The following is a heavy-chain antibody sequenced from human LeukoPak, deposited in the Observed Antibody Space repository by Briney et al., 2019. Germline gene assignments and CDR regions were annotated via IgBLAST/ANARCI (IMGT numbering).Heavy chain of an antibody. CDR3: ARGRRSTYYYDSSGYYYRVNWFDP. J-gene: IGHJ5*02. CDR2: IIPIFGTA. D-gene: IGHD3-22*01. Sequence: SVKVSCKASGGTFSSYAISWVRQAPGQGLEWMGGIIPIFGTANYAQKFQGRVTITADESTSTAYMELSSLRSEDTAVYYCARGRRSTYYYDSSGYYYRVNWFDPWGQGTLVTVSS. CDR1: GGTFSSYA. V-gene: IGHV1-69*01.